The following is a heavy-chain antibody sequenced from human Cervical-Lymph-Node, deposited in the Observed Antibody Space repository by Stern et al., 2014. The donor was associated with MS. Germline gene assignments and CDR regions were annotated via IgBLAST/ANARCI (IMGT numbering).Heavy chain of an antibody. CDR2: ISYDGSNT. V-gene: IGHV3-30*18. CDR3: AKGGTIHLWLLFDH. CDR1: ELGFSTYG. Sequence: VQLVESGGGVGQPGRSLRLSCAASELGFSTYGMHWVRQAPGKGLEWVAVISYDGSNTYYADSVKGRFTISRDNSKNTVYLQMNSLRPEDTAVYYCAKGGTIHLWLLFDHWGQGTLVTVSS. J-gene: IGHJ4*02. D-gene: IGHD5-18*01.